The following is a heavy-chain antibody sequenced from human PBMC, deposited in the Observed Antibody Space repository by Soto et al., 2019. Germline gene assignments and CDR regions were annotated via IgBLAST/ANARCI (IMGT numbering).Heavy chain of an antibody. J-gene: IGHJ4*02. D-gene: IGHD1-20*01. CDR2: INEHGSET. CDR1: GFTFSGYW. Sequence: EVQLVEPGGGLVQPGGSLRLSCSASGFTFSGYWMAWVRQAPGKGLEWVANINEHGSETYYVDSVRGRFTISRDNAQNSLFLQMNSLRAEDTAVYFCSRDNWNDYWGQGTLVTVSS. CDR3: SRDNWNDY. V-gene: IGHV3-7*01.